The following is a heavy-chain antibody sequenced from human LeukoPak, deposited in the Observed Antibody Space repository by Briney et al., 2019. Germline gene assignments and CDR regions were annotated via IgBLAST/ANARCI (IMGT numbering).Heavy chain of an antibody. V-gene: IGHV4-59*01. CDR1: GGSISSYY. CDR3: AKVQSRLSWFDP. CDR2: IYYSGST. J-gene: IGHJ5*02. Sequence: SETLSLTCTVSGGSISSYYWSWIRQPPGKGLEWIGYIYYSGSTNYNPSLKSRVTISVDTSKNQFSLKLSSVTAADTAVYYCAKVQSRLSWFDPWGQGTLVTVSS.